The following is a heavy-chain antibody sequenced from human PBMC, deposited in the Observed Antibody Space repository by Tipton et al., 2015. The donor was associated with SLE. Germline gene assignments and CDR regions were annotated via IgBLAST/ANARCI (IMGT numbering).Heavy chain of an antibody. V-gene: IGHV4-31*03. J-gene: IGHJ6*03. D-gene: IGHD2-8*01. Sequence: TLSLTCTVSGDSISSGGHYWTWIRHHPGKGLEWIGYIYYSGRTHYNPSLQSRVTMSLDTSKNQFSLQLTSVTAADTAIYYCARESFTNDFYYYMDVWGKGTTVTVSS. CDR3: ARESFTNDFYYYMDV. CDR1: GDSISSGGHY. CDR2: IYYSGRT.